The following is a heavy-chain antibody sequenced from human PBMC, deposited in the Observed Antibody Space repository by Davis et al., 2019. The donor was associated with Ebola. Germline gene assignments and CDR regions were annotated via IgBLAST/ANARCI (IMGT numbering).Heavy chain of an antibody. Sequence: PGGSLRLSCAASGFSVSGNYMNWVRQAPGKGLEWVSVIYSDRSGGRTYYADSVKGRFAVSRDNSRNTVSLQMSSLRTDDTAVYYCTKETDERSSSSNDYWGQGTLVTVSS. D-gene: IGHD6-6*01. CDR1: GFSVSGNY. J-gene: IGHJ4*02. CDR2: IYSDRSGGRT. CDR3: TKETDERSSSSNDY. V-gene: IGHV3-53*05.